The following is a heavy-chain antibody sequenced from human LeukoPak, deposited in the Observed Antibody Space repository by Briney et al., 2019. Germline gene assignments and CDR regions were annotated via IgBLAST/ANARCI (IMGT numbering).Heavy chain of an antibody. CDR3: ARVDFWSGYYPLYYYYMDF. CDR2: IYYSGST. V-gene: IGHV4-59*01. CDR1: GGSISSYY. D-gene: IGHD3-3*01. J-gene: IGHJ6*03. Sequence: PSETLSLTCTVSGGSISSYYWSWIRQPPGKGLEWVGYIYYSGSTNYNPSLKSRVTISVDTSKNQFSLKLSSVTAADTAVYYCARVDFWSGYYPLYYYYMDFWGKGTTVTVSS.